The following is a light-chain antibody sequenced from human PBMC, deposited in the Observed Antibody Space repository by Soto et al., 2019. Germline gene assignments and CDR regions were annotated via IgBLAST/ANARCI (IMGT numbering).Light chain of an antibody. CDR1: SSIIGAGYD. CDR3: LSFDSSLSVV. CDR2: GNT. V-gene: IGLV1-40*01. J-gene: IGLJ2*01. Sequence: QSVLTQPPSVSGAPGQRVTISCTGSSSIIGAGYDVHWYQQLPGRAPKLLIYGNTNRPSGVPDRFSGSKSGTSASLAITGLEADDEADYSCLSFDSSLSVVFGGGTKLTVL.